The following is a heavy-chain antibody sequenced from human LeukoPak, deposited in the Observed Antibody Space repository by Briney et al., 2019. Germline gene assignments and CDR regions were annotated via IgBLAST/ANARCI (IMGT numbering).Heavy chain of an antibody. J-gene: IGHJ5*02. V-gene: IGHV3-11*01. CDR3: VRSSSGSLGGS. Sequence: GGSLRLSCAASGFTFSNYAMSWVRQAPGKGLEWVTYISSSGSSTYYADSVKGRFTISRDNARNSLYLQMNSLRAEDTAVYYCVRSSSGSLGGSWGQGTLVTVSS. CDR1: GFTFSNYA. CDR2: ISSSGSST. D-gene: IGHD6-19*01.